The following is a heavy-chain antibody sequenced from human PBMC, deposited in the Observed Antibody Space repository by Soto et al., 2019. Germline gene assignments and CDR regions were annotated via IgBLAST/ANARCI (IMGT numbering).Heavy chain of an antibody. D-gene: IGHD3-3*01. Sequence: PSETLSLTCTVSGGSLGSYYWSWIRQPPGKGLEWIGYVFYTGRANYNASLKSRVSISLDTSNYQFSLKLSSVTAADTAVYYCARGARITIFGVVIQSSSYGMDVWGQGTTVTVSS. J-gene: IGHJ6*02. CDR2: VFYTGRA. V-gene: IGHV4-59*01. CDR3: ARGARITIFGVVIQSSSYGMDV. CDR1: GGSLGSYY.